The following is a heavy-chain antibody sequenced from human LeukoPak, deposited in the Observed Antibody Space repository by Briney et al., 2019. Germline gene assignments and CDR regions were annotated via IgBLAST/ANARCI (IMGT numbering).Heavy chain of an antibody. V-gene: IGHV3-23*01. CDR3: AKETADWPRNRMFDF. Sequence: GSLRLSCAASGFTFSSYAMSWVRQAPGKGLEWVSGISRSAETTHYAGSVKGRFTISRDNSRNSLFLQMSSLRAEDTALYYCAKETADWPRNRMFDFWGQGIPVTVSS. J-gene: IGHJ4*02. D-gene: IGHD1-14*01. CDR1: GFTFSSYA. CDR2: ISRSAETT.